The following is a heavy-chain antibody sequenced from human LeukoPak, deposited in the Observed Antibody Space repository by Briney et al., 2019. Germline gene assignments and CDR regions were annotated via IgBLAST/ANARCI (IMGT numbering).Heavy chain of an antibody. Sequence: GGSLRLSCAASGFTFSSYAMHWVRQAPGKGLEWVAVISYDGSNKYYTESVKSRFTISRDHSKNTLYLQMNSLRAENTAVYYCARGPGDDSSGYSVEYFQHWGQGTLVTVSS. CDR1: GFTFSSYA. J-gene: IGHJ1*01. CDR2: ISYDGSNK. CDR3: ARGPGDDSSGYSVEYFQH. V-gene: IGHV3-30-3*01. D-gene: IGHD3-22*01.